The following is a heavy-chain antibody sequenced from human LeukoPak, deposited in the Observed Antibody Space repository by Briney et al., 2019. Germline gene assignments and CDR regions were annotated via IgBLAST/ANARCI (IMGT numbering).Heavy chain of an antibody. J-gene: IGHJ4*02. CDR1: GGSISSYY. Sequence: SETLSLTCTVSGGSISSYYWSWIRQPPGKGLEWIGYIYYSGSTNYNPSLKSRVTISVDTSKNQFSLKLSSVTAADTAVYYCARAPIRYDSSGPSGYFDYWGQGTLVTVSS. CDR2: IYYSGST. D-gene: IGHD3-22*01. CDR3: ARAPIRYDSSGPSGYFDY. V-gene: IGHV4-59*01.